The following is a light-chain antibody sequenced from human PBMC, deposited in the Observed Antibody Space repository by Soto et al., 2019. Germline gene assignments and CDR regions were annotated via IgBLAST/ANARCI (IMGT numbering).Light chain of an antibody. Sequence: QSALTQPASVSASPGQSITISCTGASSDVGGYNYVSWYQQHPGKAPKLIISDVSNRPSGVSNRFSGSKSGSTASLTISGLPSEDEAEYYCASYTSCSPSYVVFGAGTQCTVL. J-gene: IGLJ2*01. CDR3: ASYTSCSPSYVV. CDR1: SSDVGGYNY. V-gene: IGLV2-14*03. CDR2: DVS.